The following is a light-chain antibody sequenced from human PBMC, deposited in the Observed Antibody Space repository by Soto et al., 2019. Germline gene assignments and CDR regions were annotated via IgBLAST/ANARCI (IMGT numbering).Light chain of an antibody. CDR2: AAS. Sequence: AIQVTQSPSSLSASVGDRVTISCRTSQDIRYDLGWYQQKPGEAPKHLIFAASNLQSGVPSRFRGSGSGTDFTLAISSLQPEDFATYYCLQHYNFSWTFGQGTKV. CDR1: QDIRYD. CDR3: LQHYNFSWT. V-gene: IGKV1-6*02. J-gene: IGKJ1*01.